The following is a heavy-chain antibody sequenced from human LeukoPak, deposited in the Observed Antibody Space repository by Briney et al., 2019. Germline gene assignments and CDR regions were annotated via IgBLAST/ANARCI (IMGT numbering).Heavy chain of an antibody. CDR2: ISSSSSTI. D-gene: IGHD6-6*01. V-gene: IGHV3-48*01. J-gene: IGHJ4*02. Sequence: GGSLRLSCAASGFTFSSYSMNWVRQAPGKGLEWASYISSSSSTIYYADSVKGRFTISRDNAKNSLYLQMNSLRAEDTAVYYCARARYSSSPIDYWGQGTLVTVSS. CDR3: ARARYSSSPIDY. CDR1: GFTFSSYS.